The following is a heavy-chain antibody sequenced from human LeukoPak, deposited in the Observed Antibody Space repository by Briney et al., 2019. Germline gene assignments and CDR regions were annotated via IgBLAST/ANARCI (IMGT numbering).Heavy chain of an antibody. Sequence: PSETLTLTCTVSGGSISSYYWGWIRQPPGKGLEWIGSIYYSGSTYYNPSLKSRVTISVDTSKNQFSLKLSSVTAADTAVYYCARHVNDRGYFDYWGQGTLVTVSS. CDR3: ARHVNDRGYFDY. CDR2: IYYSGST. D-gene: IGHD1-1*01. V-gene: IGHV4-39*01. J-gene: IGHJ4*02. CDR1: GGSISSYY.